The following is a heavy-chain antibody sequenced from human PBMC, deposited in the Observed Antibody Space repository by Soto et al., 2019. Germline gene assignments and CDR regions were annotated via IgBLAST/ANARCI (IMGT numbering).Heavy chain of an antibody. CDR1: GFTFNSYA. V-gene: IGHV3-23*01. J-gene: IGHJ4*02. D-gene: IGHD6-6*01. Sequence: EVHLLESGGGLVQPGGSLRLSSAASGFTFNSYAMSWVRRAPGKGLEWVSGVSGLGATTHYADSVQGRFTISRDNSRNTLYLQMNRLRAEDTAIYYCAKLYQYSSSYYFTSWGQGTLVTVSS. CDR3: AKLYQYSSSYYFTS. CDR2: VSGLGATT.